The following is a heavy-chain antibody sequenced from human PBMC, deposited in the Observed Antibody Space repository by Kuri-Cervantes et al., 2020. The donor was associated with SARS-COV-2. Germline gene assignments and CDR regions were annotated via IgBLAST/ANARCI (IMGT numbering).Heavy chain of an antibody. D-gene: IGHD3-3*01. CDR2: ISRDGGIT. V-gene: IGHV3-43*02. CDR1: GFTFEDYG. J-gene: IGHJ4*02. CDR3: AKSAYDFLSGYSFDY. Sequence: GGSLRLSCAASGFTFEDYGMHWVRQAPGKGLEWVALISRDGGITDYADSVKGRFTISRDNSKNSLYLQMNSLRTEDTALYYCAKSAYDFLSGYSFDYWGQGTLATVSS.